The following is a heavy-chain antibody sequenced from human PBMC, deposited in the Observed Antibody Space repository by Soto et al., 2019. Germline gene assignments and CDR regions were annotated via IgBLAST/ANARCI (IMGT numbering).Heavy chain of an antibody. CDR2: IYYIENT. CDR3: ATHPPYGPLDH. V-gene: IGHV4-39*01. CDR1: GGSISSSSNH. Sequence: QLQLQESGPGLVKPSETLSLTCTVSGGSISSSSNHWGWIRQPPGKGLEWIGNIYYIENTYYNPSLKSRVTISVDTSKNPFSLRLTSVTAADTAVYYCATHPPYGPLDHWGQGTLVTVSS. J-gene: IGHJ4*02. D-gene: IGHD4-17*01.